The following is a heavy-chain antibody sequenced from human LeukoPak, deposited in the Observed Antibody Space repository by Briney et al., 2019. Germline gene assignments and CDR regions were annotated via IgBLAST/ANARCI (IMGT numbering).Heavy chain of an antibody. V-gene: IGHV3-15*01. D-gene: IGHD2-2*01. Sequence: PGGSLRLSCAASGFTSSNAWMSWVRQAPGKGLEWVSRVRSETDGGTTDYAAPVQGRFTISRDDSKNTLYLQMNSLETDDTAVYYCTTLSYAAAPTWGQGTLVTVSS. J-gene: IGHJ5*02. CDR3: TTLSYAAAPT. CDR1: GFTSSNAW. CDR2: VRSETDGGTT.